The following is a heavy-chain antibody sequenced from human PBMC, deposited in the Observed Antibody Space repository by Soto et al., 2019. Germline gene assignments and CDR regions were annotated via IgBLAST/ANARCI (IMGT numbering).Heavy chain of an antibody. CDR3: ARDDPLSNCSGSYYNLFDY. CDR2: ISAYNGNT. J-gene: IGHJ4*02. D-gene: IGHD3-10*02. V-gene: IGHV1-18*01. CDR1: GYTFTSYG. Sequence: QVQLVQSGAEVKKPGASVKVSCKASGYTFTSYGISWVRQAPGQGLEWMGWISAYNGNTNYAQKLQGRVTMTTDTSRGTAYMELSRLRTDDTPVYYCARDDPLSNCSGSYYNLFDYWGQGTLVTVSS.